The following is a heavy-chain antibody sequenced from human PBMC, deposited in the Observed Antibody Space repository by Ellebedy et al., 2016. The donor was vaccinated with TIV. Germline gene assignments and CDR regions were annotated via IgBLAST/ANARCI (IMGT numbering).Heavy chain of an antibody. D-gene: IGHD5-24*01. CDR3: ARGGSTGWLQSYFDY. CDR2: ISGSGGST. J-gene: IGHJ4*02. V-gene: IGHV3-23*01. Sequence: GESLKISCAASGFTFSSYAMSWVRQAPGKGLEWVSVISGSGGSTYYAASVKGRFNIARDNSKNPLYLQMNILRAEDTAVYYCARGGSTGWLQSYFDYWGQGTLVTVSS. CDR1: GFTFSSYA.